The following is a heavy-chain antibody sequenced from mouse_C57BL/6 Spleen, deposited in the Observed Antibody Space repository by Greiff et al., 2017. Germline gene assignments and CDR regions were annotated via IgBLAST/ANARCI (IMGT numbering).Heavy chain of an antibody. V-gene: IGHV5-9-1*02. CDR1: GFIFSSYA. CDR2: ISSGGDYI. J-gene: IGHJ4*01. D-gene: IGHD3-2*02. CDR3: TRDVQTAQSTDGMDY. Sequence: EVKLVESGEGLVKPGGSLQLSCAASGFIFSSYAMSWVRQTPEKRLEWVAYISSGGDYIYYADTVKGRFTISRDNARNNPYLQMSSLKSEDTAMYYCTRDVQTAQSTDGMDYWGQGTSVTVSS.